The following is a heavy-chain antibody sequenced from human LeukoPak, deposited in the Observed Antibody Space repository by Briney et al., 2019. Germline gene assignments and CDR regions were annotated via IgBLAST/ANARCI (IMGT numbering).Heavy chain of an antibody. CDR2: IYTSGST. CDR3: ARDMRHNYYDSSGYYYVSYYYYMDV. CDR1: GGSISSYY. Sequence: SETLSLTCTVSGGSISSYYWSWIRQPAGKGLEWIGRIYTSGSTNYNPSLKSRVTMSVDTSKNQFFLKLSSVTAADTAVYYCARDMRHNYYDSSGYYYVSYYYYMDVWGKGTTVTVSS. D-gene: IGHD3-22*01. J-gene: IGHJ6*03. V-gene: IGHV4-4*07.